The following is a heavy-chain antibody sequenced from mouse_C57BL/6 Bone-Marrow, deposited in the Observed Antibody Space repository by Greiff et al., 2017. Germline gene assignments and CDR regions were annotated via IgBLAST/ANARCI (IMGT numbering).Heavy chain of an antibody. D-gene: IGHD2-4*01. V-gene: IGHV1-26*01. J-gene: IGHJ4*01. CDR2: INPNNGGT. Sequence: EVQLQQSGPELVKPGASVKISCKASGYTFTDYYMNWVKQSHGKSLEWIGDINPNNGGTSYNQKFKGKATLTLDKSSSTAYMELRSRASEDSAVCYCARGDYDFLDDWGQGTSVTVSS. CDR1: GYTFTDYY. CDR3: ARGDYDFLDD.